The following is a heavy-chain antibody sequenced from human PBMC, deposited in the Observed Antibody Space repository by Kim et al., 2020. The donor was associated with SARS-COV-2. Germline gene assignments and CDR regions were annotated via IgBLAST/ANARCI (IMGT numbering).Heavy chain of an antibody. CDR1: GGSISSSSYY. J-gene: IGHJ3*02. CDR2: IYYSGST. V-gene: IGHV4-39*01. D-gene: IGHD1-26*01. Sequence: SETLSLTCTVSGGSISSSSYYWGWIRQPPGKGLEWIGSIYYSGSTYYNPSLKSRVTISVDTSKNQFSLKLSSVTAADTAVYYCASPGTTPSILGSGAFDMWGQGTMVTVSS. CDR3: ASPGTTPSILGSGAFDM.